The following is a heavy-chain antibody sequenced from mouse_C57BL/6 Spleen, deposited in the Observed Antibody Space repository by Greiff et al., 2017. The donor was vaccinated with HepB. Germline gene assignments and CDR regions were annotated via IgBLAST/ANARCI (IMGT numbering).Heavy chain of an antibody. CDR2: FYPGSGSI. Sequence: VQVVESGAELVKPGASVKLSCKASGYTFTEYTIHWVKQRSGQGLEWIGWFYPGSGSIKYNEKFKDKATLTADKSSSTVYMELSRLTSEDSAVYFCARHEEDGYLFDYWGQGTTLTVSS. D-gene: IGHD2-3*01. CDR1: GYTFTEYT. V-gene: IGHV1-62-2*01. CDR3: ARHEEDGYLFDY. J-gene: IGHJ2*01.